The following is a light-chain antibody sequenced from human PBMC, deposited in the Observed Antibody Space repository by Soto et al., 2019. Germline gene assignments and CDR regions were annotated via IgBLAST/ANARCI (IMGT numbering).Light chain of an antibody. V-gene: IGKV3-15*01. CDR2: GAS. CDR3: QQHKVWFSIT. CDR1: QSVSTK. Sequence: EIVMTQSPATLSVSPGETVTLSCRASQSVSTKSAWYQQRPGQAPRLLIYGASTRATGIPARFSGSGSGTEFTLTISSLQSEDFAVYLCQQHKVWFSITFGQGTRLEIK. J-gene: IGKJ5*01.